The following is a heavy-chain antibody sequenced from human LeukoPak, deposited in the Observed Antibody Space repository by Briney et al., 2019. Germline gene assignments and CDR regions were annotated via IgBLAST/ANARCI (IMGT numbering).Heavy chain of an antibody. V-gene: IGHV4-39*01. CDR1: GGSISRSSYY. CDR2: IYYSGST. Sequence: SETLSLTCTVSGGSISRSSYYWGWIRQPPGKGLEWIGSIYYSGSTYYNPSLKSRVTISVDTSKNQFSLKLSSVTAADTAAYYCARQSGYERGYDFVDYWGQGTLVTVSS. CDR3: ARQSGYERGYDFVDY. D-gene: IGHD5-12*01. J-gene: IGHJ4*02.